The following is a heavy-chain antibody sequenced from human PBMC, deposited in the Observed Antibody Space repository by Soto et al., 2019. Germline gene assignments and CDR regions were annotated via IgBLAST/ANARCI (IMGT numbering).Heavy chain of an antibody. CDR2: IYYSGST. J-gene: IGHJ4*02. Sequence: SETLSLTCTVSGGSVSSGSYYWSWIRQPPGKGLEWIGYIYYSGSTNYNPSLKSRVTISVDTSKNQFSLKLSSVTAADTAVYYCARVGSGSFDYWGQGTLVTVSS. V-gene: IGHV4-61*01. D-gene: IGHD3-22*01. CDR3: ARVGSGSFDY. CDR1: GGSVSSGSYY.